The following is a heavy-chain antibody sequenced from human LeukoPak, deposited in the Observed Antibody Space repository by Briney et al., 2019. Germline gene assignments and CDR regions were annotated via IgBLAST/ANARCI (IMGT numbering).Heavy chain of an antibody. J-gene: IGHJ3*02. CDR3: AKDRLSDYGAPTDAFDI. CDR1: GFTFSSYA. V-gene: IGHV3-23*01. CDR2: ISGSGGGT. D-gene: IGHD4-17*01. Sequence: GGSLRLSCAASGFTFSSYAMSWVRQAPGKGLEWVSAISGSGGGTYYADSVKGRFTISRDNSKNTLWLQMNSLRAEDTTVYYCAKDRLSDYGAPTDAFDIWGQGTMVTVSS.